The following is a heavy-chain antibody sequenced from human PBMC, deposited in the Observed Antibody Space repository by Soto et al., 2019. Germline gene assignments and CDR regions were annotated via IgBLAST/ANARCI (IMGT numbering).Heavy chain of an antibody. J-gene: IGHJ4*02. CDR2: ISAHNGNT. CDR3: ATYSYDSSGYSLGFDY. CDR1: GYTFTNYG. D-gene: IGHD3-22*01. V-gene: IGHV1-18*01. Sequence: QVQLVQSGAEVKKPGASVKVSCKASGYTFTNYGFNWVRQAPGQGLEWMGWISAHNGNTKYAPKFRGRVTMTTDTSTTTAYMELRSLSSDDTAVYYCATYSYDSSGYSLGFDYWGQGTLVTVSS.